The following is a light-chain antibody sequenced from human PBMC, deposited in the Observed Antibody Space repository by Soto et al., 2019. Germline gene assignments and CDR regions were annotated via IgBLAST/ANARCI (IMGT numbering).Light chain of an antibody. CDR2: STS. CDR3: QQAASFPLT. Sequence: DIQMTQSPSSLSASVGDRVTITCRASQDIDSRLAWYQQKPGNAPNLLLNSTSNLQSGVPSRFSGSGSGTDFTLTISSLQPEDFATYHCQQAASFPLTFGGGTKVKIK. CDR1: QDIDSR. J-gene: IGKJ4*01. V-gene: IGKV1-12*01.